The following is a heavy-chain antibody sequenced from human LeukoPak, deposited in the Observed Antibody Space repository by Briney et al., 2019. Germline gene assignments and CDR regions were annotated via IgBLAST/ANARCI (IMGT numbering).Heavy chain of an antibody. CDR1: AGSISSSDYY. V-gene: IGHV4-39*02. CDR3: SRLTHSYYSDTSGYYPYYYMDV. D-gene: IGHD3-22*01. Sequence: SETLSLTCTVSAGSISSSDYYWGWIRQSPGKGLEWIGRISYSGITYYNPTLKSRVTISVDTSKNHFSLRLSSVTAADTAVYYCSRLTHSYYSDTSGYYPYYYMDVWGEGTTVAVSS. CDR2: ISYSGIT. J-gene: IGHJ6*03.